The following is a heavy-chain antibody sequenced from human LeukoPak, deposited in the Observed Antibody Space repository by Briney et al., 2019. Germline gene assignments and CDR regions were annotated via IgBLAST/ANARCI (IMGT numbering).Heavy chain of an antibody. Sequence: GSSVKVSCKASGGTFSSYAISWVRQAPGQGLEWMGRIIPIFGTANYAQKFQGRVTMTRDTSTSTVYMELTSLRSEDTAVYYCARDPRPSYDSSDYYYPGDYWGQGTLVTVSS. CDR3: ARDPRPSYDSSDYYYPGDY. J-gene: IGHJ4*02. CDR1: GGTFSSYA. CDR2: IIPIFGTA. V-gene: IGHV1-69*05. D-gene: IGHD3-22*01.